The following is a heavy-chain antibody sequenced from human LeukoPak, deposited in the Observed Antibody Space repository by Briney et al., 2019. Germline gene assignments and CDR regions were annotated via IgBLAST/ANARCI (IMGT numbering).Heavy chain of an antibody. V-gene: IGHV3-7*05. J-gene: IGHJ5*02. CDR3: ARIITGTTNWFDP. CDR1: GFXFSSYW. Sequence: GGSLRLSCAASGFXFSSYWMSWVRQAPGKGLEWVANIKQDGSEKYYVDSVKGRFTISRDNAKNSLYLQMNSLRAEDTAVYYCARIITGTTNWFDPWGQGTLVTVSS. CDR2: IKQDGSEK. D-gene: IGHD1-7*01.